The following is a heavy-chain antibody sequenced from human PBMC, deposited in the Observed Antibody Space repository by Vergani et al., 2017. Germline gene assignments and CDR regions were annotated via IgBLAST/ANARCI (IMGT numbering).Heavy chain of an antibody. D-gene: IGHD2-15*01. CDR2: IKSDGRT. CDR1: GFRVTTNY. CDR3: TRIECSGTTCYSHSFDL. V-gene: IGHV3-66*02. Sequence: GELLESGGGLAKPGGSQRVSCSASGFRVTTNYMIWVRPVQGRGMKRVSVIKSDGRTSYAESVRSRFTISGDTSSNAVYLKMNILGFKNTGVCYCTRIECSGTTCYSHSFDLWGHGILVTVSS. J-gene: IGHJ4*01.